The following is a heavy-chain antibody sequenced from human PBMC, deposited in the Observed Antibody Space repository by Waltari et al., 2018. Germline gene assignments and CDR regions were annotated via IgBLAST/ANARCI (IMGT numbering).Heavy chain of an antibody. CDR2: TNEDGSIT. V-gene: IGHV3-74*01. Sequence: EVQLVESGGGLVQPGGSLRLSCAASGFTFGSNWMHWVRQVPGKGLVVVSRTNEDGSITNHADSVKGRFTISRDNAKNTLYLQMNRLRVEDTAVYYCVRDLAGVGGHWGQGTQVTVSS. CDR3: VRDLAGVGGH. CDR1: GFTFGSNW. D-gene: IGHD3-16*01. J-gene: IGHJ4*02.